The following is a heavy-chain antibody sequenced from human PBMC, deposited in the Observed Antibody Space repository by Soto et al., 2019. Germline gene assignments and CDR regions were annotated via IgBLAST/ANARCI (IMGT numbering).Heavy chain of an antibody. Sequence: EVQLLESGGGLVQPGGSLRLSCAASGLTFSNYYMNWVRQAPGKGLEWVSVVSGSGAIIYYADSVKGRFTNTRDNSKKNLYLQINSRRAGEMAVYYWAKGGGGLELRDWGQGTLVTVSS. CDR3: AKGGGGLELRD. CDR2: VSGSGAII. CDR1: GLTFSNYY. D-gene: IGHD1-7*01. J-gene: IGHJ4*02. V-gene: IGHV3-23*01.